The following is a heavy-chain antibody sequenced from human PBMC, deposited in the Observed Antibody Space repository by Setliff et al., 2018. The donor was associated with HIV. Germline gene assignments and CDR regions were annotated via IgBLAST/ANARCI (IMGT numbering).Heavy chain of an antibody. Sequence: SVKVSCKASGGTLNTFALSWVRQTPGQGLEWMGGVIPIFGAANCAQKFQARVTITTDESTNTAYMELTSLRSDDSAVYFCARGLRARPRLRGFYHYGMDVWGQGTTVTVSS. D-gene: IGHD2-21*02. CDR3: ARGLRARPRLRGFYHYGMDV. CDR1: GGTLNTFA. J-gene: IGHJ6*02. CDR2: VIPIFGAA. V-gene: IGHV1-69*05.